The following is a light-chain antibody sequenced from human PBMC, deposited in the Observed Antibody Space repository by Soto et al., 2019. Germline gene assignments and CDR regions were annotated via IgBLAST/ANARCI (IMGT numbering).Light chain of an antibody. CDR1: QSLLDSAGKTY. J-gene: IGKJ1*01. CDR3: MQSLQDSLT. V-gene: IGKV2D-29*01. Sequence: IVMTQTPLSLSVTPGQPASISCKSSQSLLDSAGKTYLSWYLQRPGQPPQLLISEVSNRFSGVPDRFSGSGSGTDFTLEISRVEAEDIGVYYCMQSLQDSLTFGQGTKVEIK. CDR2: EVS.